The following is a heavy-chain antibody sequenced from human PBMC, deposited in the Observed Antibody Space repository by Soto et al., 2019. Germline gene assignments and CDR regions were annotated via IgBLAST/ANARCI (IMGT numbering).Heavy chain of an antibody. CDR2: TYYSGST. D-gene: IGHD5-18*01. CDR3: ARAGDTAMDTYYYGMDV. J-gene: IGHJ6*02. V-gene: IGHV4-59*01. Sequence: QVQLQESGPGLVKPSETLSLTCTVSGGSISSYYWSWIRQPPGKGLERIGYTYYSGSTNYNPPLKSRVTIAVDTSQNQFSLRLSSVTAADTAVYYCARAGDTAMDTYYYGMDVWGQGTTVTVSS. CDR1: GGSISSYY.